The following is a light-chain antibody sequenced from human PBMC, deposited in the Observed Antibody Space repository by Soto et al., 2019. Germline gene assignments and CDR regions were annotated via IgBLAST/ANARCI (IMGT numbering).Light chain of an antibody. Sequence: VLTQPPSASGNPGQRLTISCSGSTSNILRNYVYWYRQFPGTAPRLLISMNDQRPSGVPDRFSGSKSGTSASLAISGLRSEDGADYYCASWDDSLSGYVFGTGTKVTVL. V-gene: IGLV1-47*01. CDR1: TSNILRNY. CDR2: MND. CDR3: ASWDDSLSGYV. J-gene: IGLJ1*01.